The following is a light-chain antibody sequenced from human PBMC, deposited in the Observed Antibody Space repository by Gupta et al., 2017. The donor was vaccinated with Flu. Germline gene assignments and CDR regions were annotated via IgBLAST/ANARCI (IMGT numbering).Light chain of an antibody. CDR2: GAS. V-gene: IGKV3-20*01. Sequence: GTLSLSPGERATLSCRASQSVSSSKLAWYHQKPGQAPRLLIYGASNRATGIPDRFSGSGSGTHFTLTISGLAPEDFAVYYCQQYGSLPRTFGQGTKVVIK. J-gene: IGKJ1*01. CDR3: QQYGSLPRT. CDR1: QSVSSSK.